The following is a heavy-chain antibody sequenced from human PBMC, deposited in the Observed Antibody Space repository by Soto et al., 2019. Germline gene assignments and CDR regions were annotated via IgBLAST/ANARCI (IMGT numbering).Heavy chain of an antibody. Sequence: GGSLRLSCAASGLIFSDVWITWVRQAPGKGLEWVGRIKTKPDDGTIDYAAPVRGRFTISRDDSKNTLYLQMTSLTPDDTGVYYCTTSNLGVDFWGPGTLVTVSS. J-gene: IGHJ4*02. CDR2: IKTKPDDGTI. CDR1: GLIFSDVW. V-gene: IGHV3-15*01. D-gene: IGHD1-1*01. CDR3: TTSNLGVDF.